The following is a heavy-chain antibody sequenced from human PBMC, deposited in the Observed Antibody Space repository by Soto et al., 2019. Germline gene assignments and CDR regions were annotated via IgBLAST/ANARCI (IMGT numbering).Heavy chain of an antibody. V-gene: IGHV1-18*01. D-gene: IGHD2-15*01. CDR1: GYTFTSYG. CDR3: ARVLVAAAPSYSYYYMDV. CDR2: ISAYNGNT. Sequence: ASVKVSCKASGYTFTSYGISWVRQAPGQGLEWMGWISAYNGNTNYSQKLQGRVTITTDTSTSTAYMELSSLRSEDTAVYYCARVLVAAAPSYSYYYMDVWGKGTTVTVSS. J-gene: IGHJ6*03.